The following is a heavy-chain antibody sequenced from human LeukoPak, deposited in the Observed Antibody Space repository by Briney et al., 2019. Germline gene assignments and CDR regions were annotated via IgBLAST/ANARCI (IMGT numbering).Heavy chain of an antibody. CDR2: ISSSSSYI. V-gene: IGHV3-21*04. D-gene: IGHD4/OR15-4a*01. CDR1: GFTFSSYS. CDR3: VKDQGANYYYGMDV. J-gene: IGHJ6*02. Sequence: GGCLRLSWAAAGFTFSSYSMNWVRQAPGKGLGWGSSISSSSSYIYYADSVKGRFTISRDNAKNSLYLQMNSLRADDTALYYCVKDQGANYYYGMDVWGQGTTVTVSS.